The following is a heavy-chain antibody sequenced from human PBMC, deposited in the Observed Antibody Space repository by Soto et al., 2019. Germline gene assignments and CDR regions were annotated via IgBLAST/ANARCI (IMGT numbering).Heavy chain of an antibody. CDR3: AKDVAAVAGFDY. CDR1: GFTFSGYG. D-gene: IGHD6-19*01. Sequence: GGSLRLSCAASGFTFSGYGMHWVRQAPGKGLEWVAIISYDGTNKYYADSVKGRFTISRDNSKNTLYLQMNSLRAEDTAVYYCAKDVAAVAGFDYWGQGTLVTVSS. J-gene: IGHJ4*02. V-gene: IGHV3-30*18. CDR2: ISYDGTNK.